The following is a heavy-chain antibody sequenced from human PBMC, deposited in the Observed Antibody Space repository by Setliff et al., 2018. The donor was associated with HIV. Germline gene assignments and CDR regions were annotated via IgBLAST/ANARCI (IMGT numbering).Heavy chain of an antibody. J-gene: IGHJ5*02. Sequence: GSLRLSCAASGFTFNTYWMTWVRQAPGKGLEWVANIKQDGSEKYYADSVEGRFTISRDNAKNSLYLQMSSLRVEDTAVYYCVRGHCNSATCWFGPWGQGTLVTVSS. CDR1: GFTFNTYW. CDR2: IKQDGSEK. V-gene: IGHV3-7*01. D-gene: IGHD6-13*01. CDR3: VRGHCNSATCWFGP.